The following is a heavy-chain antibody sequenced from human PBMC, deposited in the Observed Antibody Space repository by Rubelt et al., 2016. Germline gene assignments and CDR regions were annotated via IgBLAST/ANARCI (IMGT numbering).Heavy chain of an antibody. CDR1: GYTFSSYD. CDR3: ATSGSGYYYVDS. V-gene: IGHV1-18*01. Sequence: QVQLVQSGGEVKKPGASVKVSCKASGYTFSSYDITWVRQAPGQGLEWMGWISVYNGNTIYAQKFQDRVTMTTDTSTSTAYMELRSLRSEDTAVYYCATSGSGYYYVDSWGQGTLVTVSS. J-gene: IGHJ4*02. D-gene: IGHD3-22*01. CDR2: ISVYNGNT.